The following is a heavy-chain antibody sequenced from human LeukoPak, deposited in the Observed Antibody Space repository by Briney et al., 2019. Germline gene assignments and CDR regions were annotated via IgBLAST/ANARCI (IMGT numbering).Heavy chain of an antibody. V-gene: IGHV3-53*01. CDR1: VFTVSINY. CDR3: ARAKRYRGSFADAFDI. D-gene: IGHD1-26*01. J-gene: IGHJ3*02. CDR2: IYSGGST. Sequence: GGSLRLSCAASVFTVSINYMSWVRQAPGKGLEWVSVIYSGGSTYYADSVKGRLTISRDISKNTLYLQMNSLRVEDTAVYYCARAKRYRGSFADAFDIWGQGTMVTVSS.